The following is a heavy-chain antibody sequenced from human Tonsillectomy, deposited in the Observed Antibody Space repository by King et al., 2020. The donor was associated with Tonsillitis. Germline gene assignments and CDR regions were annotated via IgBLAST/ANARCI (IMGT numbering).Heavy chain of an antibody. D-gene: IGHD7-27*01. CDR3: ARGLLGTLYT. V-gene: IGHV3-48*01. CDR2: LSSSILSK. Sequence: VQLVESGGGLVRPGGSLRLSCVASGFTFSSANMHWVRQAPGKGLEWLSYLSSSILSKYYADSVRGRFSISRDNAKNSLYLEMNSLRAEDTAVYHCARGLLGTLYTWGQGTRVTVSS. CDR1: GFTFSSAN. J-gene: IGHJ5*02.